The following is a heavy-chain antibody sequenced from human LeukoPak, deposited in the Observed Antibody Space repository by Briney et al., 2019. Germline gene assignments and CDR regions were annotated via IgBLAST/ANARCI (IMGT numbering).Heavy chain of an antibody. CDR2: IYYSGST. CDR1: AGSISSYY. J-gene: IGHJ4*02. Sequence: SETLSLTCTVSAGSISSYYRSWVRQPPGRGLEWIGHIYYSGSTNYNPSLKSRVTISVDTSKNQFYLKLRSVTAADTAVYYCARRGSGSYSPFDYWGQGTLVTVSS. D-gene: IGHD3-10*01. V-gene: IGHV4-59*08. CDR3: ARRGSGSYSPFDY.